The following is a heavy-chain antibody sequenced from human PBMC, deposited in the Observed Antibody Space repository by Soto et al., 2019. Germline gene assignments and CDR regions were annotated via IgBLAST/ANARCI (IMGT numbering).Heavy chain of an antibody. V-gene: IGHV4-4*07. CDR1: GGSVSTHC. J-gene: IGHJ4*02. CDR3: ARDWGTGFYQLDS. D-gene: IGHD2-2*01. Sequence: KASETLSLTCTVSGGSVSTHCLTWIRQVAGKGLELIGRIYPSGTTSYNPSLKSRVTMSVDTSKNQISLKLSSVTAADTALYYCARDWGTGFYQLDSWGQGTLVTVSS. CDR2: IYPSGTT.